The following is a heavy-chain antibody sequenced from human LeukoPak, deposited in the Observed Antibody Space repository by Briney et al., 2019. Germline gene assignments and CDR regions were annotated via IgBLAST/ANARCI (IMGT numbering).Heavy chain of an antibody. V-gene: IGHV3-23*01. CDR3: AKDLQGGSQWYYYYGMDV. CDR1: GFTSSGYA. Sequence: GGTPRLSCAASGFTSSGYAMSPVREAPGKGRERGSAITGSGASTYYADYLKGRFTISRDNSKNTLYLQMNSLRAEATAVYYCAKDLQGGSQWYYYYGMDVWRQATTVTVSS. CDR2: ITGSGAST. J-gene: IGHJ6*02. D-gene: IGHD6-19*01.